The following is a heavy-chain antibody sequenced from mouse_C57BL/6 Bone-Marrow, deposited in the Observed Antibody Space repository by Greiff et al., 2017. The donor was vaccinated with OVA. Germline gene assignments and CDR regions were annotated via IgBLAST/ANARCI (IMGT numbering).Heavy chain of an antibody. D-gene: IGHD1-1*01. J-gene: IGHJ4*01. Sequence: EVNLVESGGDLVKPGGSLKLSCAASGFTFSSYGMSWVRQTPDKRLEWVATISSGGSYTYYPDSVKGRFTISRDNAKNTLYLQMSSLKSEDTAMYYCARHDYGSSYGNYAMDYWGQGTSVTVSS. CDR1: GFTFSSYG. V-gene: IGHV5-6*01. CDR3: ARHDYGSSYGNYAMDY. CDR2: ISSGGSYT.